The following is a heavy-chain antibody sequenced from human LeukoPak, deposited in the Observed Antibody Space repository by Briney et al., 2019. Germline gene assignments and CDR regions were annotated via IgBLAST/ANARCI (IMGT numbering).Heavy chain of an antibody. CDR2: IYYSGST. CDR1: GGSISSHY. Sequence: SETLSLTCTVSGGSISSHYWSWIRQPPGKGLEWIGYIYYSGSTNYNPSLKSRVTISVDTSKNRFSLKLSSVTAADTAVYYCARVKSHEFDYWGQGTLVTVSS. CDR3: ARVKSHEFDY. J-gene: IGHJ4*02. V-gene: IGHV4-59*11.